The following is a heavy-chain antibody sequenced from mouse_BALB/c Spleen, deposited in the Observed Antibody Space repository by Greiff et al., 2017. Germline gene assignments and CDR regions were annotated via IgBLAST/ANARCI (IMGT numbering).Heavy chain of an antibody. CDR1: GFSLSTSGMG. V-gene: IGHV8-12*01. CDR3: ARRASDYGFAY. CDR2: IYWDDDK. D-gene: IGHD2-4*01. Sequence: QVTLKESGPGILQPSQTLSLTCSFSGFSLSTSGMGVSWIRQPSGKGLEWLAHIYWDDDKRYNPSLKSRLTISKDTSRNQVFLKITSVDTADTATYYCARRASDYGFAYWGQGTLVTVSA. J-gene: IGHJ3*01.